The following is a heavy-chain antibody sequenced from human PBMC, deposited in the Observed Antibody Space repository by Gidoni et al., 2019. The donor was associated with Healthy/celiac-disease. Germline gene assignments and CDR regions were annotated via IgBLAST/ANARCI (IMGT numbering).Heavy chain of an antibody. V-gene: IGHV4-4*07. Sequence: QVQLQESGPGLGKPSETLSLTCTVSVGSIISYYWSWIRQPAGKGLEWIGRIYTSGSTNYNPSLKSRVTMSVDTSKNQFSLKLSSVTAADTAVYYCARDNCSGGSCYVGGQGIWGQGTMVTVSS. CDR3: ARDNCSGGSCYVGGQGI. CDR1: VGSIISYY. D-gene: IGHD2-15*01. CDR2: IYTSGST. J-gene: IGHJ3*02.